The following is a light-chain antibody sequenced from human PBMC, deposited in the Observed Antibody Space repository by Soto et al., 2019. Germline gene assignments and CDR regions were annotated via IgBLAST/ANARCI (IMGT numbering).Light chain of an antibody. J-gene: IGKJ1*01. CDR2: DAS. CDR1: QSISGW. Sequence: DIQMTQSPPTLSASVGDRVTITCRASQSISGWLAWYQQKPGKAPKLLIYDASNLEGGVPSRFSGTGSGTEFTLTISILQPEDFATYYCQQYNTYSQTFGQGTKVDIK. V-gene: IGKV1-5*01. CDR3: QQYNTYSQT.